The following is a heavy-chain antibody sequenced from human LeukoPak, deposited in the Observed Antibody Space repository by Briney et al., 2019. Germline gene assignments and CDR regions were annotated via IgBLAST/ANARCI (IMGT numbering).Heavy chain of an antibody. D-gene: IGHD5-18*01. CDR2: ITSSSSYK. V-gene: IGHV3-21*01. J-gene: IGHJ4*02. Sequence: PGGSLRLSCATSGFTFSTYSMNWVRQAPGKGLEWVSSITSSSSYKYYADSVKGRFTISRDNAKNSLYLQMNSLRAEDTALYYCARDPIGYSYIDYWGQGTLVTVSS. CDR3: ARDPIGYSYIDY. CDR1: GFTFSTYS.